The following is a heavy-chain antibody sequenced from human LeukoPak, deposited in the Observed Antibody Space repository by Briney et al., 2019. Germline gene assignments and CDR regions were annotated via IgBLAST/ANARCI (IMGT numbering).Heavy chain of an antibody. CDR1: GYTFTGYY. D-gene: IGHD6-13*01. Sequence: ASVKASCKSSGYTFTGYYMHWVRQAPGQGLEWMGWINPNSGGTNYAQKFQGRVTMTRDTSISTAYMELSRLRSDDTAVYYCARVYSGNWFDPWGQGTLVTVSS. V-gene: IGHV1-2*02. CDR2: INPNSGGT. CDR3: ARVYSGNWFDP. J-gene: IGHJ5*02.